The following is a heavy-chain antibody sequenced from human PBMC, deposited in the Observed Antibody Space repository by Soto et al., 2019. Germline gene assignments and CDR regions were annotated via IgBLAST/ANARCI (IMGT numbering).Heavy chain of an antibody. CDR3: DRVGYRSSWDFDY. J-gene: IGHJ4*02. V-gene: IGHV4-30-2*01. CDR2: IYHSGST. D-gene: IGHD6-13*01. CDR1: GCSISSGGYS. Sequence: SETLSPTCAVSGCSISSGGYSWGWIRQPPGKGLEWVGDIYHSGSTYYNPSLKSRVTISVDRSKNQFSLKLSAVTAAGTAVYYCDRVGYRSSWDFDYWGQGTLV.